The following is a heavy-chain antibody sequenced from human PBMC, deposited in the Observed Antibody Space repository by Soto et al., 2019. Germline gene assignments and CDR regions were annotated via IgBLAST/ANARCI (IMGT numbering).Heavy chain of an antibody. CDR3: ARHDSSGWELSWYDP. Sequence: SETLSLTCTVSGGSISSSSYYWGWIRQPPGKGLEWIGSIYYSGSTYYNPSLKSQVTISVDTSKNQFSLKLSSVTAADTAVYYCARHDSSGWELSWYDPWGQGTLVTVSS. J-gene: IGHJ5*02. D-gene: IGHD6-19*01. CDR2: IYYSGST. V-gene: IGHV4-39*01. CDR1: GGSISSSSYY.